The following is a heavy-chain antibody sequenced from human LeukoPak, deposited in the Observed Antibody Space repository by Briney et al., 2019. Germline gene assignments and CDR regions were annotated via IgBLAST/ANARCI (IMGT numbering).Heavy chain of an antibody. J-gene: IGHJ6*02. Sequence: GGSLRLSCAASGFTFGSYAMHWVRQAPGKGLEWVAIISYDGSNKYYADSVKGRFTISRDNSKNTLYLQMNSLRADDTAVYYCARDLRPTYYDFWSGYWAPYYYYGMDVWGQGTTVTVSS. CDR3: ARDLRPTYYDFWSGYWAPYYYYGMDV. CDR2: ISYDGSNK. V-gene: IGHV3-30*04. D-gene: IGHD3-3*01. CDR1: GFTFGSYA.